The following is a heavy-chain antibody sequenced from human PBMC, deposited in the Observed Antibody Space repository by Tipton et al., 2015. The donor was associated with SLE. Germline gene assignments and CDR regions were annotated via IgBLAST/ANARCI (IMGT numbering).Heavy chain of an antibody. CDR3: ATTRGSGSLNAFDI. J-gene: IGHJ3*02. V-gene: IGHV5-51*03. Sequence: VQLVQSGAEVKKPGESLKISCKASRYNFTNYWIGWVRQLPGKGLEWMGIIFPDDSDTRYSPSFQGQVTISAAQSISTAYLQWSSVKASDTAMYYCATTRGSGSLNAFDIWGHGTMVTVSS. CDR2: IFPDDSDT. CDR1: RYNFTNYW. D-gene: IGHD3-10*01.